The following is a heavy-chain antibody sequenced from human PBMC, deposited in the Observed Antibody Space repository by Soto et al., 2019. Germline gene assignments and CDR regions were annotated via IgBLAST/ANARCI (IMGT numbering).Heavy chain of an antibody. D-gene: IGHD5-12*01. Sequence: QVQLVQAGAEVKKPGSSVKVSCKASGGTFSSYAISWVRQAPGQGLEWMGGIIPIFGTANYEQKFQGRVTITADESTSTADMELSSLRSEDTAVYDCARKGSGYDYYWGQGTLVTVSS. CDR1: GGTFSSYA. J-gene: IGHJ4*02. CDR3: ARKGSGYDYY. CDR2: IIPIFGTA. V-gene: IGHV1-69*01.